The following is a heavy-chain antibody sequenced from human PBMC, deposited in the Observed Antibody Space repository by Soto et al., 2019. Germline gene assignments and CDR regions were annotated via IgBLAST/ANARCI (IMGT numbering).Heavy chain of an antibody. D-gene: IGHD3-10*01. CDR2: ISAYNGNT. CDR3: ARLTMVRGVADAFDI. CDR1: GYTFTSYG. Sequence: QVQLVQSGAEVKKPGASVKVSCKASGYTFTSYGISWVRQAPGQWLEWMGWISAYNGNTNYAQKLQRRVTMTTDTSTSTAYMELRSLRSDDTAVYYCARLTMVRGVADAFDIWGQGTMVTVSS. J-gene: IGHJ3*02. V-gene: IGHV1-18*01.